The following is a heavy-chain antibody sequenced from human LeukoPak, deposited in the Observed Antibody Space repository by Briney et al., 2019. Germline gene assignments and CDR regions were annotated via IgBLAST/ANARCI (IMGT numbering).Heavy chain of an antibody. CDR2: IKQDGSEK. Sequence: GGSLRLSCAASGFTFSSYWMSWVRQAPGKGLEWVANIKQDGSEKYYVDSVKGRFTISRDNAKNSLYLQMNSLRAEDTAVYYCARDSPAYYDFWSGYWGYYYMDVWGKGTTVTVSS. J-gene: IGHJ6*03. D-gene: IGHD3-3*01. V-gene: IGHV3-7*01. CDR3: ARDSPAYYDFWSGYWGYYYMDV. CDR1: GFTFSSYW.